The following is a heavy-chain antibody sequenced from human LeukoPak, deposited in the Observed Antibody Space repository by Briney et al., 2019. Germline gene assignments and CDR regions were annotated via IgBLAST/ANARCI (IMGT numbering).Heavy chain of an antibody. CDR1: GYTFTGYY. Sequence: ASVKVSCKASGYTFTGYYMHWVRQAPGQGLEWMGWINPNSGGTNYAQKFQGRVTMTRDTSISTAYMELSRLRSDDTAVYYCARDCSSTSCYYGFDHLGQGTLVTVSS. V-gene: IGHV1-2*02. CDR3: ARDCSSTSCYYGFDH. CDR2: INPNSGGT. D-gene: IGHD2-2*01. J-gene: IGHJ5*02.